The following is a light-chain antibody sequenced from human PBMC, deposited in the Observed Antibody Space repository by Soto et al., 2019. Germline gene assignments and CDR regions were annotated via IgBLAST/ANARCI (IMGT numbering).Light chain of an antibody. J-gene: IGKJ4*01. CDR1: QSVSSN. CDR3: QQYNNRPPLT. V-gene: IGKV3-15*01. CDR2: GAS. Sequence: EIVMTQSPATLSVSPGERATLSCRASQSVSSNLAWYHQKPGQAPRLLIYGASTRATGIPARFSGSGCETEYTHTIGSQQSEDFAVYYCQQYNNRPPLTFGGGNKVEIK.